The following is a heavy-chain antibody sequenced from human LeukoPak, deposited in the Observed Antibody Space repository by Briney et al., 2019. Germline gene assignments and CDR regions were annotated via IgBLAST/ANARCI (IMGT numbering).Heavy chain of an antibody. CDR3: ARGLVALDY. Sequence: SETLSLTCAVYGGSFSGYYWSWIRQPPGKGLEWIGEINHSGSTNYNPSLKSRVTISVDTSKNQFSLKLSSVTAADTAVYYCARGLVALDYWGQGTLVTVSS. D-gene: IGHD5-12*01. J-gene: IGHJ4*02. V-gene: IGHV4-34*01. CDR1: GGSFSGYY. CDR2: INHSGST.